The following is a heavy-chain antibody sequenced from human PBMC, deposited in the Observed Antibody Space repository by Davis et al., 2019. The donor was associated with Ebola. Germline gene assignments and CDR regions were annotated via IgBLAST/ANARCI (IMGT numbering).Heavy chain of an antibody. V-gene: IGHV1-69*06. D-gene: IGHD6-6*01. CDR1: GGTFSSYA. Sequence: SVKVSCKASGGTFSSYAISWVRQAPGQGLEWMGGIIPIFGTANYAQKFQGRVTITADKSTSTAYMGLSSLRSEDTAVYYCASTGIAARGPYYYGMDVWGQGTTVTVSS. CDR2: IIPIFGTA. CDR3: ASTGIAARGPYYYGMDV. J-gene: IGHJ6*02.